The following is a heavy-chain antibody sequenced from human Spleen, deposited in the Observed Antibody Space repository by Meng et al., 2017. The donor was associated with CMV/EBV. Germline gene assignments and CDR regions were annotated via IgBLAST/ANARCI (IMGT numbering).Heavy chain of an antibody. J-gene: IGHJ4*02. CDR3: ARFKGGIDY. Sequence: GESLKISCAASGFTFSSYSMNWVRQAPGKGLERVSSISSSSSYIYYADSVKGRFTISRDNAKNSLYLQMNSLRAEDTAVYYCARFKGGIDYWGQGTLVTVSS. CDR2: ISSSSSYI. V-gene: IGHV3-21*01. CDR1: GFTFSSYS.